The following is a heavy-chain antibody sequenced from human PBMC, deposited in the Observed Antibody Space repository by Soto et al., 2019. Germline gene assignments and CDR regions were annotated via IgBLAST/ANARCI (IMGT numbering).Heavy chain of an antibody. Sequence: SETLSLTCAVYGGSFSGYYWSWIRQPPGKGLEWIGEINHSGSTNYNPSLKSRVTISVDTSKNQFSLKLSSVTAADTAVYYCARGRIRLRYHPGDAFDIWGQGTMVTVSS. J-gene: IGHJ3*02. CDR1: GGSFSGYY. CDR2: INHSGST. CDR3: ARGRIRLRYHPGDAFDI. V-gene: IGHV4-34*01. D-gene: IGHD3-9*01.